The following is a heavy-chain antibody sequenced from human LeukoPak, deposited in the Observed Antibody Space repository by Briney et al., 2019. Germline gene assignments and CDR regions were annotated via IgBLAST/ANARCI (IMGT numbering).Heavy chain of an antibody. V-gene: IGHV3-23*01. Sequence: GGSLRLSCAASGFTFSSYAMTWVLQTPGKGLEWVSAISGGGSSTYFADSVKGRFTISRDNSRNTLYLQMNSLRAEDTAIYYCAKLRRGAAAGVFDYWGQGTLVTVSS. CDR1: GFTFSSYA. CDR3: AKLRRGAAAGVFDY. D-gene: IGHD6-13*01. CDR2: ISGGGSST. J-gene: IGHJ4*02.